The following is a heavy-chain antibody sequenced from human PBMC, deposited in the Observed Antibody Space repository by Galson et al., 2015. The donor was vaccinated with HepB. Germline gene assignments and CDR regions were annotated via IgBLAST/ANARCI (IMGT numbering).Heavy chain of an antibody. D-gene: IGHD3-22*01. CDR1: GFTFSSYA. CDR3: AKDFRDYDYYDSSGYSY. CDR2: ISGSGGST. V-gene: IGHV3-23*01. J-gene: IGHJ4*02. Sequence: SLRLSCAASGFTFSSYAMSWVRQAPGKGLEWVSAISGSGGSTYYADSVKGRFTISRDNSKNTLYLQMNSLRAEDTAVYYCAKDFRDYDYYDSSGYSYWGQGTLVTVSS.